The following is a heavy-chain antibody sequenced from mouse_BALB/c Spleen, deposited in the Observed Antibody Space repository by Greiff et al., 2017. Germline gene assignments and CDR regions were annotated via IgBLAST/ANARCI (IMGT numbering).Heavy chain of an antibody. D-gene: IGHD2-4*01. V-gene: IGHV2-6-4*01. CDR2: IWGGGST. Sequence: VKLMESGPGLVAPSQSLSITCTVSGFSLSSYSVHWVRQPPGKGLEWLGMIWGGGSTDYNSALKSRLSISKDNSKSQVFLKMNSLQTDDTAMYSCARNWGYDYDGFAYWGQGTLVTVSA. CDR3: ARNWGYDYDGFAY. J-gene: IGHJ3*01. CDR1: GFSLSSYS.